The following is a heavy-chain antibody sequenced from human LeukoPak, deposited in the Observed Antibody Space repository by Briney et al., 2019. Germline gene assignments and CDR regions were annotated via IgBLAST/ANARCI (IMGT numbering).Heavy chain of an antibody. V-gene: IGHV3-11*01. D-gene: IGHD5-12*01. CDR3: ARDVTRWLRPSYAVDY. CDR2: ISSSGSTI. Sequence: GGSLRLSCAASGFTVSSNYMSWVRQAPGKGLEWVSYISSSGSTIYYADSVKGRFTISRDNAKNSLYLQMNSLRAEDTAVYYCARDVTRWLRPSYAVDYWGQGTLVTVSS. CDR1: GFTVSSNY. J-gene: IGHJ4*02.